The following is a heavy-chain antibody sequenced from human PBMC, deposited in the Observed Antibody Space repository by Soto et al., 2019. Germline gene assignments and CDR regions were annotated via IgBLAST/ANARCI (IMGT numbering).Heavy chain of an antibody. D-gene: IGHD3-3*01. V-gene: IGHV3-11*01. Sequence: GGSLRLSCAASGFTFSDYYMSWIRQAPGKGLEWVSYISSSGSTIYYADSVKGRFTISRDNAKNSLYLQMNSLRAEDTAVYYCARMDVLRFLEWANYYYYGMDVWGQGTTVTVSS. J-gene: IGHJ6*02. CDR1: GFTFSDYY. CDR3: ARMDVLRFLEWANYYYYGMDV. CDR2: ISSSGSTI.